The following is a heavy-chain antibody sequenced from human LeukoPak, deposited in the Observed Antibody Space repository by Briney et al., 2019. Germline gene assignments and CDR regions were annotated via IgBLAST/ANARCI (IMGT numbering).Heavy chain of an antibody. Sequence: SETLSLTCTVSGGSISSYYWSWIRQPPGKGLEWIGYIYYSGSTNYNPSLKSRVTISVDTSKNQFSLKLRSVTAADTAVYYCARVVATRAFDYWGQGTLVTVSS. D-gene: IGHD5-12*01. CDR3: ARVVATRAFDY. CDR2: IYYSGST. J-gene: IGHJ4*02. V-gene: IGHV4-59*12. CDR1: GGSISSYY.